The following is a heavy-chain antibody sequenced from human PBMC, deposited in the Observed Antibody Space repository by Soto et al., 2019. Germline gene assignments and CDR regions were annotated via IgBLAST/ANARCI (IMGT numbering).Heavy chain of an antibody. CDR2: IYYSGST. J-gene: IGHJ4*02. D-gene: IGHD2-15*01. CDR3: ARLLHRFDY. CDR1: GGSISSYY. Sequence: SETLSLTCPVSGGSISSYYWSWIRQPPGKGLERIGYIYYSGSTNYNPSLKSRVTISVDTSKNQFSLKLSSVTAADTAVYYCARLLHRFDYWGQGTLVTVSS. V-gene: IGHV4-59*08.